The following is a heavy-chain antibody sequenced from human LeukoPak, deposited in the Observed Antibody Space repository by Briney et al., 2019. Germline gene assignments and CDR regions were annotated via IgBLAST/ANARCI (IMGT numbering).Heavy chain of an antibody. D-gene: IGHD3-10*01. V-gene: IGHV4-59*01. Sequence: PSETQSLTCTVSGGSISSYYWSWIRQPPGKGLEWIGYIYYSGSTNYNPSLKSRVTISVDTSKNQFSLKLSSVTAADTAVYYCAREYYYGSGSSFDYWGQGTLVTVSS. J-gene: IGHJ4*02. CDR2: IYYSGST. CDR3: AREYYYGSGSSFDY. CDR1: GGSISSYY.